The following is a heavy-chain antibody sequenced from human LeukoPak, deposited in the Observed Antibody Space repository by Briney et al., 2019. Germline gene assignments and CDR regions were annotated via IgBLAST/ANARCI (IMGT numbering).Heavy chain of an antibody. CDR2: ISASGSAT. D-gene: IGHD4-17*01. CDR1: GFIFSNYG. Sequence: GGSLRLSCAASGFIFSNYGMNWVRQAPGRGLEWVAAISASGSATSYADSVRGRFTISRDNSKSTTYLQMNSLRAEDTAVFYCARDYGDYFDYWGQGTLITVSS. CDR3: ARDYGDYFDY. J-gene: IGHJ4*02. V-gene: IGHV3-23*01.